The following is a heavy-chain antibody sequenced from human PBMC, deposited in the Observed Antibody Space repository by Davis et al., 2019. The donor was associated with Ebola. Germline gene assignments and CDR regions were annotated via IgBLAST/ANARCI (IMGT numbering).Heavy chain of an antibody. CDR3: ARIRHSSNWYSYYGMDV. J-gene: IGHJ6*02. Sequence: SGPTLVKPTETLTLTCTVSGFSLSNARMGVSWIRQPPGKALEWLAHIFSNDEKSYSTSLKSRLTISKDTSKSQVVLTMTNMDPVDTATYYCARIRHSSNWYSYYGMDVWGQGTTVTVSS. D-gene: IGHD6-13*01. CDR2: IFSNDEK. V-gene: IGHV2-26*01. CDR1: GFSLSNARMG.